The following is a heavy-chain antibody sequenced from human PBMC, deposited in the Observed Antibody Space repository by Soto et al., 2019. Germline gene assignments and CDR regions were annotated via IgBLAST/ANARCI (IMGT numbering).Heavy chain of an antibody. D-gene: IGHD2-15*01. CDR3: AKEPTAVDPRDLFGGNPPADY. CDR2: ISGSGENT. J-gene: IGHJ4*02. Sequence: EVQLLESGGALLQPGGSLRLSCAASGFTFSSYAMNWVRQTPGKGLQWVSAISGSGENTYYADSVKGGFTISRDNSKNILYLHMNGLTVEDTAMYYCAKEPTAVDPRDLFGGNPPADYWGQGTLVTVSS. V-gene: IGHV3-23*01. CDR1: GFTFSSYA.